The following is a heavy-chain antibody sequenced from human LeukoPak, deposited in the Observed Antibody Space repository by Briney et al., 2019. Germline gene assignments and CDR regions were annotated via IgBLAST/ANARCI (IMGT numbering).Heavy chain of an antibody. Sequence: PGGSLRPSCAASGFTFSSYAMSWVRQAPGKGLEWVSVISGSGGSTYYADSVKGRFTISRDNSKNTLYLQMNSLRAEDTAVYYCAKWDDIRGAAAGSYFDYWGQGTLVTVSS. CDR2: ISGSGGST. CDR1: GFTFSSYA. V-gene: IGHV3-23*01. J-gene: IGHJ4*02. D-gene: IGHD6-13*01. CDR3: AKWDDIRGAAAGSYFDY.